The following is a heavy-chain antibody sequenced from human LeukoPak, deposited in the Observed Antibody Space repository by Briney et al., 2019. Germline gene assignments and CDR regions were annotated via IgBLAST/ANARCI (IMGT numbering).Heavy chain of an antibody. J-gene: IGHJ4*02. D-gene: IGHD5-24*01. CDR3: ARAASAYNSDYYFDY. V-gene: IGHV3-74*01. CDR2: INKDATMI. Sequence: GGSLRLSCAASGFTFSAYWMHWIRQAPGKGLVWVSSINKDATMIRYADSVKGRFTISRDNAENTLFVQMKGLRVEDTGIYFCARAASAYNSDYYFDYWGQGALVTVSS. CDR1: GFTFSAYW.